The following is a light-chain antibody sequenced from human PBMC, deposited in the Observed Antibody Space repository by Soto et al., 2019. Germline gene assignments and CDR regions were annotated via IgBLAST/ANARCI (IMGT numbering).Light chain of an antibody. J-gene: IGLJ1*01. V-gene: IGLV2-14*01. CDR1: SSDVGGYNY. CDR3: SSYTTSSTLLYV. Sequence: QSALTQPASVSGSPGQSITISCTGTSSDVGGYNYVSWYQQHPGKAPKLMIYAVSNRPSVVSTRFSGSKSGNTASLTISGLQAEDEAEYHCSSYTTSSTLLYVFGTGTKVTVL. CDR2: AVS.